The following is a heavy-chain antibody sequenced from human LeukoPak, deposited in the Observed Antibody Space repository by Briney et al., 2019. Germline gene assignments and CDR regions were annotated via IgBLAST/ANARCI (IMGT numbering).Heavy chain of an antibody. CDR2: INPNSGGT. J-gene: IGHJ5*02. CDR3: ATYYYGSGSYYRFDP. D-gene: IGHD3-10*01. Sequence: ASLKVSCKASGYTFTGYYMHWVRQAPGQGLEWMGWINPNSGGTNYAQKFQGRVTMTRDTSISTAYMELSGLRSDDTAVYYCATYYYGSGSYYRFDPWGQGTLVTVSS. V-gene: IGHV1-2*02. CDR1: GYTFTGYY.